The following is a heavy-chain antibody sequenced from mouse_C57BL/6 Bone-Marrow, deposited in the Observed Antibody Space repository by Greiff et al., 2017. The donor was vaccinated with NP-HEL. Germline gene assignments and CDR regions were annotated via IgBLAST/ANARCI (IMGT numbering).Heavy chain of an antibody. D-gene: IGHD3-2*02. Sequence: EVKLVQPGEGLVKPGGSLKLSCAASGFTFSSYAMSWVRQTPEKRLEWVAYISSGGDDIYYADTVKGRFTLSRDNARNTLYLQMSSLESEDTAMYYCTRVGSGYFDVWGTGTTVTVSS. J-gene: IGHJ1*03. CDR2: ISSGGDDI. CDR1: GFTFSSYA. V-gene: IGHV5-9-1*02. CDR3: TRVGSGYFDV.